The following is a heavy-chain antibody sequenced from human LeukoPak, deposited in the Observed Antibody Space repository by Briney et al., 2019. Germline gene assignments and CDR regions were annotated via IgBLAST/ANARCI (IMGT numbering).Heavy chain of an antibody. Sequence: SVKVSCKASGGTFSSYAISWVRQAPGQGLEWMGGIIPIFGTANYAQKFQGRVTITADESTSTAYTELSSLRSEDTAVYYCARDPPNDSSGYSPRGMDVWGQGTTVTVSS. V-gene: IGHV1-69*13. D-gene: IGHD3-22*01. CDR1: GGTFSSYA. CDR3: ARDPPNDSSGYSPRGMDV. CDR2: IIPIFGTA. J-gene: IGHJ6*02.